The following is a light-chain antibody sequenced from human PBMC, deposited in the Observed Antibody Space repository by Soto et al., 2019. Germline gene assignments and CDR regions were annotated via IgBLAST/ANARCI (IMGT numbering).Light chain of an antibody. CDR2: GAS. Sequence: EIVLTQSPGTLSLSPGERTTLSCRASQSVSSNFLDWYQQKPGQAPRLLTYGASTRATGIPAGFSGSGSGTEFTLTISSLQSEDFAVYYCQQYNNWPPITFGQGTRLEI. CDR3: QQYNNWPPIT. CDR1: QSVSSN. V-gene: IGKV3D-15*01. J-gene: IGKJ5*01.